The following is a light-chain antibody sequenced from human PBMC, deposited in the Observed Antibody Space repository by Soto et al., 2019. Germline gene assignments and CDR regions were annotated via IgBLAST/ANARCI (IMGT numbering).Light chain of an antibody. Sequence: EIVLTQSPGTLSLSPGERATLSCRASQSVSSSYLAWYQQKSGQAPRLLIYGASSRATGIPDRFSGSGSGTDFTLNISRLAPEDFEVYYCQHPWTFGQGTKVEIK. CDR2: GAS. CDR3: QHPWT. CDR1: QSVSSSY. J-gene: IGKJ1*01. V-gene: IGKV3-20*01.